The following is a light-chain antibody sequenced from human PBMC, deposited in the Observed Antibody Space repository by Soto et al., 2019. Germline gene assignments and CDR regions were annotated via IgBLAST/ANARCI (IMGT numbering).Light chain of an antibody. CDR1: QGINNY. CDR3: QNYDNVPVI. V-gene: IGKV1-27*01. Sequence: IQMTQSPSSLSASIGDRVTIACRASQGINNYLAWYQQKPGKAPNVLIYNASTLQSGVPSRFSGSGSGTEFTLTISSLQPEDVATYFCQNYDNVPVIFGPGTKVDIK. CDR2: NAS. J-gene: IGKJ3*01.